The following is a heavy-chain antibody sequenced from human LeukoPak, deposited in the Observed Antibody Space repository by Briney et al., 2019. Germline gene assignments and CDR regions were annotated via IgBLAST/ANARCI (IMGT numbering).Heavy chain of an antibody. D-gene: IGHD4-17*01. CDR2: ISYDGSSK. Sequence: GGSLRLPCAASGFTFSSYGMHWVRQAPGKGLEWVAVISYDGSSKYYADSVKGRFTISRDNSKNTLYLQMNSLRAEDTAVYYCAKVPYGDYVFDYWGQGTLVTVSS. CDR3: AKVPYGDYVFDY. CDR1: GFTFSSYG. J-gene: IGHJ4*02. V-gene: IGHV3-30*18.